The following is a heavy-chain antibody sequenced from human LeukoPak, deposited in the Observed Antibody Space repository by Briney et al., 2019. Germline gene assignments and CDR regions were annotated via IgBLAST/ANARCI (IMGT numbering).Heavy chain of an antibody. D-gene: IGHD3-10*01. Sequence: SETLSLTCAVYGGSFSGYYWSWIRQPPGKGLEWIGEINHSGSTNYNPSLKSRVTISVDTSKNQFSLKLSSVTAADTAAYYCARQSGHGHLDYWGQGTLVTVSS. J-gene: IGHJ4*02. CDR2: INHSGST. CDR1: GGSFSGYY. V-gene: IGHV4-34*01. CDR3: ARQSGHGHLDY.